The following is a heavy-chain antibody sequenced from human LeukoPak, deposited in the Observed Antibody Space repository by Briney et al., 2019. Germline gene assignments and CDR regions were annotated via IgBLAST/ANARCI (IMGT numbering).Heavy chain of an antibody. D-gene: IGHD2-15*01. V-gene: IGHV4-59*01. J-gene: IGHJ3*02. CDR3: ARAQALGYCSGGSCLRAFDI. Sequence: PSETLSLTCTVSGGSISSYYWSWIRQPPGKGLEWIGYIYYSGSTNYNPSLKSRVTISVDTSKNQFSLKLSSVTAADTAVYYCARAQALGYCSGGSCLRAFDIWGQGTMVTVSS. CDR1: GGSISSYY. CDR2: IYYSGST.